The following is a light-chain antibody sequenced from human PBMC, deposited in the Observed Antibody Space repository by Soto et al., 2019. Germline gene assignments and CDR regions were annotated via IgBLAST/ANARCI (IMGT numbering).Light chain of an antibody. V-gene: IGLV6-57*03. J-gene: IGLJ2*01. Sequence: LTQPPSVSGTPGQRVTISCTRSSGSIAGYYVQWYQQRPDSAPTTVIYEDSQRPSGVPDRFSGSIDSPSNSASLTISTLKPEDEADYFCQSYDSNDHVVFGGGTKVTVL. CDR1: SGSIAGYY. CDR3: QSYDSNDHVV. CDR2: EDS.